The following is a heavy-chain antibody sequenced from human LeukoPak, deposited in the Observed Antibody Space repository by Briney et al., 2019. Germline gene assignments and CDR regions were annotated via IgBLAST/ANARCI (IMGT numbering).Heavy chain of an antibody. Sequence: ASVTVSFKASGGTFSSYAISWVRQAPGQGLEWMGWINPNSGDTRYAQKFQGRVTMTRDTSISTANMDLSSLRSDDTAVYYCARDPGGNSFDYWGEGTRVTVSS. D-gene: IGHD4-23*01. CDR3: ARDPGGNSFDY. CDR2: INPNSGDT. V-gene: IGHV1-2*02. CDR1: GGTFSSYA. J-gene: IGHJ4*02.